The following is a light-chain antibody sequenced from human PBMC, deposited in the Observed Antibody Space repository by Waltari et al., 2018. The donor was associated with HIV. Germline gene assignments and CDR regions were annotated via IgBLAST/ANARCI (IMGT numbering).Light chain of an antibody. J-gene: IGLJ3*02. V-gene: IGLV6-57*01. CDR2: GYY. Sequence: NFMLTQPHSVSESPGKTLTISCTRSSGDIARNYVQWYQQRPGSSPTTVIYGYYERPSGVPDRFSGSIDSSSNSASLTISGLKTDDEADYYCQSYDNGNWVLGGGTKLTVL. CDR3: QSYDNGNWV. CDR1: SGDIARNY.